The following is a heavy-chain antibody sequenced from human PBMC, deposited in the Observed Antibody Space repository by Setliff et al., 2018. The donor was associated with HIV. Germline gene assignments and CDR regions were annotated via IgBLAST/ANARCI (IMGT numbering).Heavy chain of an antibody. D-gene: IGHD2-21*02. J-gene: IGHJ4*02. CDR3: ATLDHSGGNFLAY. CDR1: GGSVNGFY. Sequence: SETLSPTCTVSGGSVNGFYCNWIRQPPGKGPEWIGYIHSSGSTIYNPSLKSRITISLDTSKEQFSLELSSATAADTAVYYCATLDHSGGNFLAYWGQGSLVTVSS. CDR2: IHSSGST. V-gene: IGHV4-4*09.